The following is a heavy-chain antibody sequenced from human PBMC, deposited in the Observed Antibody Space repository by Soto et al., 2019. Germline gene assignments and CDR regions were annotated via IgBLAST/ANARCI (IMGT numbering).Heavy chain of an antibody. D-gene: IGHD1-1*01. CDR1: GHTSTHNG. V-gene: IGHV1-18*04. Sequence: QVHLVQSVSEVKTPGASVKVSCQASGHTSTHNGISWVRRAPGQGLEWMGWININRGDVNHAPKFRGRVTLTTDTSTKTAYLELRSLRLDDTGVYFCATDDMNRGRFDYWGHGTRVSVSS. CDR3: ATDDMNRGRFDY. CDR2: ININRGDV. J-gene: IGHJ4*01.